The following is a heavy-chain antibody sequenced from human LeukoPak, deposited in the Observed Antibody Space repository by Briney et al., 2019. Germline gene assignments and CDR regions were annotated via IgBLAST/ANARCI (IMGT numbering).Heavy chain of an antibody. CDR2: ISWNSGSI. D-gene: IGHD4-17*01. Sequence: PGGSLRLSCAASGFTFDDYAMHWVRQAPGKGLEWVSGISWNSGSIGYADSVKGRFTISRDSAKNSLYLQMNSLRAEDTALYYCAKALRGTTGTAGFDYWGQGTLVTVSS. J-gene: IGHJ4*02. V-gene: IGHV3-9*01. CDR1: GFTFDDYA. CDR3: AKALRGTTGTAGFDY.